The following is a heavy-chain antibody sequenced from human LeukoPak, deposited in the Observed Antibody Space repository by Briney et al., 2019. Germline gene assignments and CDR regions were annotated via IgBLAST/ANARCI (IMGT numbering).Heavy chain of an antibody. CDR2: ISSSSSYI. J-gene: IGHJ6*02. CDR1: GFTFSSYS. D-gene: IGHD2-21*02. Sequence: GGSLRLSCAASGFTFSSYSMNWVRQAPGKGLEWVSAISSSSSYIYYADSVKGRFTISRDNAKNSLYLQMNSLRAEDTALYYCARRAYCGGDCYSGSYYYYGMDVWGQGTTVTVSS. V-gene: IGHV3-21*01. CDR3: ARRAYCGGDCYSGSYYYYGMDV.